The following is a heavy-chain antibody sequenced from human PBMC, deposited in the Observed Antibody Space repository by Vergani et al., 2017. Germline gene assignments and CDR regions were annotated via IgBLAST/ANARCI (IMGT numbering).Heavy chain of an antibody. J-gene: IGHJ4*02. D-gene: IGHD6-13*01. CDR3: ARQAAAGTWFDY. CDR2: ISYDGSNK. CDR1: GFTFSSYG. V-gene: IGHV3-30*03. Sequence: QVQLVESGGGVVQPGRSLRLSCAASGFTFSSYGMHWVRQAPGKGLEWVAVISYDGSNKYYADSVKGRFTISRDNSKNTLYLQMNSLRAEDTAVYYCARQAAAGTWFDYWGQGTLVTVSS.